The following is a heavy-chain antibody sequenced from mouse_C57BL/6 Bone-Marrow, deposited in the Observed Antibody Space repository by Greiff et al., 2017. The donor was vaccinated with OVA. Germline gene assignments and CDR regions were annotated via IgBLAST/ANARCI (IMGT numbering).Heavy chain of an antibody. D-gene: IGHD2-5*01. CDR3: ARDSKGY. CDR1: GFTFSSYA. CDR2: ISDGGSYT. J-gene: IGHJ2*01. Sequence: EVQLVESGGGLVKPGGSLKLSCAASGFTFSSYAMSWVRQTPEKRLEWVATISDGGSYTYYPDNVKGRFTISRDNAKNNLYLQMSHLKSEDTAMYYCARDSKGYWGQGTTLTVSS. V-gene: IGHV5-4*01.